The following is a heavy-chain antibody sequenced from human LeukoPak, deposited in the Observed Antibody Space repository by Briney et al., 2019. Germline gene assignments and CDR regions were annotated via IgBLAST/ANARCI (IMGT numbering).Heavy chain of an antibody. J-gene: IGHJ4*02. CDR1: GFPFSSYA. V-gene: IGHV3-23*01. CDR2: IGGSGGRT. Sequence: GGSPRLSCAASGFPFSSYAMTWVRQAPGKGLEWVSAIGGSGGRTYYADSVKGRFTISRDNFKNTLFLQMDSLRAEDTAVYHCAKVTAWYSSSWYLANWGQGTLVTVSS. D-gene: IGHD6-13*01. CDR3: AKVTAWYSSSWYLAN.